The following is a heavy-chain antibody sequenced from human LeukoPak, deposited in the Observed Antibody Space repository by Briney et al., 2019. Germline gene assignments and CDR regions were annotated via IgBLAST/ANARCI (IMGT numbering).Heavy chain of an antibody. Sequence: ASVKVSCKASGYTFSNYGITWARQAPGQGLEYMGWISASDGTTNYAQKVQGRVTMTTDTSTSTAYMELRSLRSDDTAVYYCARCGAAVTTHFSHWGQGTLVTVSS. J-gene: IGHJ4*02. D-gene: IGHD4-17*01. CDR3: ARCGAAVTTHFSH. CDR2: ISASDGTT. V-gene: IGHV1-18*01. CDR1: GYTFSNYG.